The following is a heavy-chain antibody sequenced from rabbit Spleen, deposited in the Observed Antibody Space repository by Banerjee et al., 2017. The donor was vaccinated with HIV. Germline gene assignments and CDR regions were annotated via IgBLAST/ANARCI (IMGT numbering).Heavy chain of an antibody. J-gene: IGHJ4*01. CDR2: IDPVFGST. Sequence: QLVESGGGLVQPGASLTLTCTGTGFSFSTSYVMCWVRQAPGKGLEWIGYIDPVFGSTSYASWVTGRFTISSHNAQNTLYLQLNSLTAADTAPYFCARGGGLWGPGPLVTVS. V-gene: IGHV1S7*01. CDR1: GFSFSTSYV. CDR3: ARGGGL.